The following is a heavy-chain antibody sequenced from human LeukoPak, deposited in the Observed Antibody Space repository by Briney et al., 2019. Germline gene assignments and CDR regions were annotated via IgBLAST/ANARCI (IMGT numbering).Heavy chain of an antibody. CDR3: ASGLLLWFGVFDY. CDR2: IIPIFGTA. Sequence: SVKVSCKASGGTFSGYAISWVRQAPGQGLEWMGGIIPIFGTANYAQKFQGRVTITTDESTSTAYMELSSLRSEDTAVYYCASGLLLWFGVFDYWGQGTLVTVSS. V-gene: IGHV1-69*05. D-gene: IGHD3-10*01. J-gene: IGHJ4*02. CDR1: GGTFSGYA.